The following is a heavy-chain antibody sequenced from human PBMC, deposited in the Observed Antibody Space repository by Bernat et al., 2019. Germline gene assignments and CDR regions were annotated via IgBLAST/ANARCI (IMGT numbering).Heavy chain of an antibody. CDR2: INPSGGST. D-gene: IGHD2-15*01. CDR1: GYTFTSYY. CDR3: ARGYCSGGSCSGISYY. V-gene: IGHV1-46*01. Sequence: HVQLVQSGAEVNKPVASVKVSCKASGYTFTSYYIHWVRQAPGQGLEWMGIINPSGGSTSYAQKFQGRVTMTRDTYTSTVYMEMSSMRSEDTAVYYCARGYCSGGSCSGISYYWGQGTLVTVSS. J-gene: IGHJ4*02.